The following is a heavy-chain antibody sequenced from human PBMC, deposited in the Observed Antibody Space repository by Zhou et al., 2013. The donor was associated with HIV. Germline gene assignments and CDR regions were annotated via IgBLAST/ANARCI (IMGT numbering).Heavy chain of an antibody. D-gene: IGHD7-27*01. J-gene: IGHJ3*02. Sequence: QVQLMQSGAEVKKPGASVKVSCKASGYSFTDYNINWVRQATGQGLQWMGWMNSNTGNTYYAQKFQGRVTITRNTSINTVYMDLSSLTSEDTAVYYCARVELGIFQFPLQHAFDIWGQGTMVTVSS. CDR2: MNSNTGNT. CDR3: ARVELGIFQFPLQHAFDI. CDR1: GYSFTDYN. V-gene: IGHV1-8*03.